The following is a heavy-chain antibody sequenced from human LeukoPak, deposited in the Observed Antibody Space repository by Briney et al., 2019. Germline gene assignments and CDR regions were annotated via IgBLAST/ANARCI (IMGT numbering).Heavy chain of an antibody. CDR3: AREVSYCSSNTCYRGSYFDL. Sequence: GGSLRLSCAASGFTVNDNYMNWVRQAPGKGLEWVSVIYSGGGTHFADSVKGRFIISTDNSKNTLFLQMNSVRVEDTAVYFCAREVSYCSSNTCYRGSYFDLWGRGTLVTVSS. V-gene: IGHV3-66*01. J-gene: IGHJ2*01. CDR1: GFTVNDNY. D-gene: IGHD2-2*02. CDR2: IYSGGGT.